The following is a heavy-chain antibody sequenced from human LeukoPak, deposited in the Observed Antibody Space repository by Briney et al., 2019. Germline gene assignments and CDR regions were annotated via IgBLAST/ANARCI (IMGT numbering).Heavy chain of an antibody. CDR1: GFTFSDYY. V-gene: IGHV3-11*04. CDR2: ISSSGSTI. CDR3: ARVSRQWLEGAFVI. J-gene: IGHJ3*02. D-gene: IGHD5-18*01. Sequence: GGPLRLSCAASGFTFSDYYISWIRQAPGKGLEGVSYISSSGSTIYYADPVKGRYTTSRDNAKNSLYLQMSSLRAEDTAVYYCARVSRQWLEGAFVIWGQGTMVTVSS.